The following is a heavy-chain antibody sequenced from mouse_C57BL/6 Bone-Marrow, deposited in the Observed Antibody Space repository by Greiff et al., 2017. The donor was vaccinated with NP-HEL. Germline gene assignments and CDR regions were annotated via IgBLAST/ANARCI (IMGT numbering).Heavy chain of an antibody. CDR2: IYPGSGST. CDR1: GYTFTSYW. J-gene: IGHJ3*01. D-gene: IGHD2-1*01. V-gene: IGHV1-55*01. Sequence: QVQLQQPGAELVKPGASVKMSCKASGYTFTSYWITWVKQRPGQGLEWIGDIYPGSGSTNYNEKFKSKATLTVDTSSSTAYMQLSSLTSEDSAVYYCATNLLNQAWFAYGGQGTLVTVSA. CDR3: ATNLLNQAWFAY.